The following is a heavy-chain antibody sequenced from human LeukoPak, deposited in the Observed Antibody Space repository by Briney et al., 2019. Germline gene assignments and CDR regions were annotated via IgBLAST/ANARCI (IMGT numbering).Heavy chain of an antibody. Sequence: SGGSLRLSCAPSGFTFSTYAMSWVRQAPGKGLECVSTIGYGGSGTYYADSVKGRFTISRDNSKNTLYLQMNSLRADDTALYYCAEALVGTTTKVDAFDIWGQGTMVTVSS. V-gene: IGHV3-23*01. CDR2: IGYGGSGT. CDR1: GFTFSTYA. D-gene: IGHD1-26*01. CDR3: AEALVGTTTKVDAFDI. J-gene: IGHJ3*02.